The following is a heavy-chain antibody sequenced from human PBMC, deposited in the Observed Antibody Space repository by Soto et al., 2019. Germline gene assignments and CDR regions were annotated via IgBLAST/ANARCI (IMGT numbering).Heavy chain of an antibody. D-gene: IGHD6-19*01. Sequence: RASVKVSCKASGYTFTNYGVSWVRQAPGQGLEWMGWISAYKGNTNYAQKFQGRVTMTTDTSTSTAYMELRSLRSDDTAVYYRARDDVVVAGTSDYWGQGALVTVSS. CDR2: ISAYKGNT. J-gene: IGHJ4*02. CDR1: GYTFTNYG. V-gene: IGHV1-18*01. CDR3: ARDDVVVAGTSDY.